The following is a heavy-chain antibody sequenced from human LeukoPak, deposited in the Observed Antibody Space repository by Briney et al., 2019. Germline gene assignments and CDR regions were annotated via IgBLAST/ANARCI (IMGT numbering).Heavy chain of an antibody. CDR1: GGSISSSSYY. D-gene: IGHD1-26*01. Sequence: PSETLSLTCTASGGSISSSSYYWGWIRQPPGKGLEWIGSIYYSGSTYYNPSLKSRVTISVDTSKNQFSLKLSSVTAADTAVYYCASRPWELLAFDIWGQGTMVTVSS. CDR2: IYYSGST. J-gene: IGHJ3*02. CDR3: ASRPWELLAFDI. V-gene: IGHV4-39*01.